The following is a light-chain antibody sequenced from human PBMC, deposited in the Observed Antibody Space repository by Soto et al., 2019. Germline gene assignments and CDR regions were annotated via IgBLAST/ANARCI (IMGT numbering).Light chain of an antibody. CDR2: GAS. V-gene: IGKV3-20*01. Sequence: EIVLTQSPGTLSLSPVERSTLSCRASQSVSSSYLAWYQQKPGQAPRLLIYGASSRATGIPDRFSGSGSGTDFTLTISRLEPEDFAVYYCQQYGSSPPEITFGQGTRLEIK. CDR1: QSVSSSY. CDR3: QQYGSSPPEIT. J-gene: IGKJ5*01.